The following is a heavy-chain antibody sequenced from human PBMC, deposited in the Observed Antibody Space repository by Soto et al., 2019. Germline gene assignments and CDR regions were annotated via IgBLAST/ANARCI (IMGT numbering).Heavy chain of an antibody. D-gene: IGHD3-22*01. CDR1: SGSFSGHY. J-gene: IGHJ5*02. V-gene: IGHV4-34*01. Sequence: SETLSLTCAVYSGSFSGHYWSWIRQPPGKGLEWIGVINHSGNTNYNPSLKSRVTLSVDTSRNHFFLKLSSVTAADTAVYYCARGIRDVIYYYYSSALNWLDPWGQGTLVT. CDR3: ARGIRDVIYYYYSSALNWLDP. CDR2: INHSGNT.